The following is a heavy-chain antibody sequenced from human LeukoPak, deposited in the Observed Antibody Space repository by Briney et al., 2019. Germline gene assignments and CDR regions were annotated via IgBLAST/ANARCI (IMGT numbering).Heavy chain of an antibody. Sequence: PSETLSLTCAVYGGSFSGYYWSWIRQPPGKGLEWIGEINHSGSTNYNPSLKSRVTIPVDTSKNQFSLKLSSVTAADTAVYYCARDREYYDYVWGSYRYSRFDYWGQGTLVTVSS. CDR2: INHSGST. D-gene: IGHD3-16*02. CDR3: ARDREYYDYVWGSYRYSRFDY. CDR1: GGSFSGYY. J-gene: IGHJ4*02. V-gene: IGHV4-34*01.